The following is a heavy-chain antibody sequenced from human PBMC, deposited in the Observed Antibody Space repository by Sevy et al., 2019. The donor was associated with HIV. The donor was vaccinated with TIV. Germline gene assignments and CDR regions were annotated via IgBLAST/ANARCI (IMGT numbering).Heavy chain of an antibody. CDR2: TYYRSKWYN. J-gene: IGHJ6*02. CDR1: GDSVSSNSAA. Sequence: SQTLSLTCAISGDSVSSNSAAWNWIRQSPSRGLEWLGRTYYRSKWYNDYAVSVKSRITINPDTSKNQFSLQLNSVTPEDTAVYYCARVVVATIKSRYYYYGMDVWGQGTTVTVSS. V-gene: IGHV6-1*01. D-gene: IGHD5-12*01. CDR3: ARVVVATIKSRYYYYGMDV.